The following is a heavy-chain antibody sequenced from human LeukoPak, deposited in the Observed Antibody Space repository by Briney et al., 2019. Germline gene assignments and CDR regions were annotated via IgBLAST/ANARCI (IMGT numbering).Heavy chain of an antibody. V-gene: IGHV3-23*01. Sequence: GGSPRLSCAASGFTFSTYAMSWVRQAPGKGLEWVSAISGGAGNTYYADSVKGRFTISRDNTNNTLYLQMNSLRAEDTAVYYCAKFVSIFYYYYYMDVWGKGTTVTVSS. CDR3: AKFVSIFYYYYYMDV. J-gene: IGHJ6*03. CDR2: ISGGAGNT. CDR1: GFTFSTYA. D-gene: IGHD3-3*01.